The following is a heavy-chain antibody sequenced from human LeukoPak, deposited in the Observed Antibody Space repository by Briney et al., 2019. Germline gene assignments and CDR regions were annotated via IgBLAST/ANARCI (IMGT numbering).Heavy chain of an antibody. Sequence: GGSLRLSCAASGFTFSSYAMHWVRQAPGKGLEWVAVISYDGSNKYYAGSVKGRFTISRDNSKNTLYLQMNSLRAEDTAVYYCARGPSMITFGGVIVMLDYWGQGTLVTVSS. CDR1: GFTFSSYA. J-gene: IGHJ4*02. V-gene: IGHV3-30*04. CDR3: ARGPSMITFGGVIVMLDY. CDR2: ISYDGSNK. D-gene: IGHD3-16*02.